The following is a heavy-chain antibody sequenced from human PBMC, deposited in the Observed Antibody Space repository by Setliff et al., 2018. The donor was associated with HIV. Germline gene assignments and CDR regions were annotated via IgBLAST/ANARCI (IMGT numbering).Heavy chain of an antibody. Sequence: ASVKVSCKASGGTFSSYAISWVRQAPGQGLEWMGWISAYNGNTNYAQKLQGRVTMTTDTSTSTAYMELSSLRSDDTAVYYCAAGRWLHLGGPAAGDYWGQGTLVTVSS. J-gene: IGHJ4*02. D-gene: IGHD3-10*01. CDR2: ISAYNGNT. CDR3: AAGRWLHLGGPAAGDY. CDR1: GGTFSSYA. V-gene: IGHV1-18*01.